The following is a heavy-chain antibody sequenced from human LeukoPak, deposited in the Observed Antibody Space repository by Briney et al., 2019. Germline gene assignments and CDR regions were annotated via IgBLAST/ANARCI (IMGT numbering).Heavy chain of an antibody. J-gene: IGHJ6*02. CDR3: ARDRTTVTTRPYYGMDV. Sequence: QPGGSLRLSCAASGFTFSSNYMSWVRQAPGKGLEWVSVIYSGGSTYYADSVKGRFTISRDNSKNTLYLQMNSLRAEDTAVYYCARDRTTVTTRPYYGMDVWGQGTTVTVSS. CDR1: GFTFSSNY. CDR2: IYSGGST. V-gene: IGHV3-53*01. D-gene: IGHD4-17*01.